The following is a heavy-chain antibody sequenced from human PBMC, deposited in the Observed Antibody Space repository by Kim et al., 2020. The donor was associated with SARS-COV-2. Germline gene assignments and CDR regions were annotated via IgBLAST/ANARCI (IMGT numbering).Heavy chain of an antibody. D-gene: IGHD6-19*01. J-gene: IGHJ3*02. V-gene: IGHV3-9*01. CDR1: GFTFGDYA. CDR2: ISWNSGSI. CDR3: AKDFSSGWYGWDAFDI. Sequence: GGSLRLSCAASGFTFGDYAMHWVRQAPGKGLEWVSGISWNSGSIGYADSVKGRFTISRDNAKNSLYLQMNSLRAEDTALYYCAKDFSSGWYGWDAFDIWGQGTMVTVSS.